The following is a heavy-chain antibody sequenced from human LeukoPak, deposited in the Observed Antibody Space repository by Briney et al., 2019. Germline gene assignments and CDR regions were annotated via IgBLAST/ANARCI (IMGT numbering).Heavy chain of an antibody. Sequence: SETLSLTCTVSGGSISSYYWSWIRQPPGKGLEWIGYIYYSGSTNYNPSLKSRVTISVDTSKNQFSLKLSSVTAADTAVYYCARVMYYDFWSGQGGTFDYWGQGTLVTVSS. J-gene: IGHJ4*02. V-gene: IGHV4-59*01. CDR1: GGSISSYY. D-gene: IGHD3-3*01. CDR3: ARVMYYDFWSGQGGTFDY. CDR2: IYYSGST.